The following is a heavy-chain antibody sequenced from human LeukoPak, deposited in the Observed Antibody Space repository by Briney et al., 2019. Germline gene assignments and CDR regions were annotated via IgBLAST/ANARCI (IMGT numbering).Heavy chain of an antibody. D-gene: IGHD3-3*01. CDR2: INHSGST. CDR1: GGSFSGYY. Sequence: SETLSLTCAVYGGSFSGYYWSWIRQPPGKGLEWIGEINHSGSTNYNPSLKSRVTISVDTSKNQFSLKLSSVTAADTAVYYRASGRFGVRLVNSFDPWGQGTLVTVSS. V-gene: IGHV4-34*01. J-gene: IGHJ5*02. CDR3: ASGRFGVRLVNSFDP.